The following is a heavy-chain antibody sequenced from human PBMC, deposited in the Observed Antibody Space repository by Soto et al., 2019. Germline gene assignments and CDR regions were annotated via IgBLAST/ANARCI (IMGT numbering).Heavy chain of an antibody. V-gene: IGHV4-59*01. CDR2: LYYGRSA. J-gene: IGHJ4*02. D-gene: IGHD3-22*01. CDR1: GDSISSYY. Sequence: QVQLQESAPGLVKPSETLSLTCAVSGDSISSYYCMWIRQPPGKGLESIGYLYYGRSANYNPSLTSRVTLSVDTSTNQCSLTLSSMTAADSAVYYCALRSMAVVPEYWGQGTLVTVSS. CDR3: ALRSMAVVPEY.